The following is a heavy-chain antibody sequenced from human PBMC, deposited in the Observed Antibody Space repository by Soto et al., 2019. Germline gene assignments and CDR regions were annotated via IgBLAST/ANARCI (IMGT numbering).Heavy chain of an antibody. Sequence: SETLSLTCAVYGGSFSGYYWSWIRQPPGKGLEWIGEINHSGSTNYNPSLKSRVTISVDTSKNQFSLKLGSVTAADTAVYYCARGEMGVKRLPRIAVAGPYFDYWGQGTLVTVSS. V-gene: IGHV4-34*01. CDR1: GGSFSGYY. CDR2: INHSGST. J-gene: IGHJ4*02. D-gene: IGHD6-19*01. CDR3: ARGEMGVKRLPRIAVAGPYFDY.